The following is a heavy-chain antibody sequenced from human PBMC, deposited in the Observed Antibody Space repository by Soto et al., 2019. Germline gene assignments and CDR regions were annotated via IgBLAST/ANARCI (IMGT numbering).Heavy chain of an antibody. D-gene: IGHD5-12*01. V-gene: IGHV1-69*12. CDR3: PSAIQLWLRRINTGYSG. J-gene: IGHJ4*02. CDR1: GGTFSTYA. Sequence: QVQLVQSGAEVKKPESSVKVSCKAPGGTFSTYAISWVRQAPGQGLEWMGGIIPMFGTANYAQRFQDRVTLTADESTNTVYMELSSLRSEDTAVYFCPSAIQLWLRRINTGYSGWGQGTLVTVSS. CDR2: IIPMFGTA.